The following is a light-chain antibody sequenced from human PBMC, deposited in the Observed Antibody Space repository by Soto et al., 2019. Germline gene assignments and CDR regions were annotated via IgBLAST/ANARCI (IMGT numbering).Light chain of an antibody. Sequence: DIQMTQSPSTLSASVGARVTITCRVSQSISSWLAWYQQKPGKAPKLLIYDASSLESGVPSRFSGSGSGTEFTLTISSLQPDDFATYYCQQYNSYSQTFGQGTKVEIK. J-gene: IGKJ1*01. CDR2: DAS. CDR3: QQYNSYSQT. CDR1: QSISSW. V-gene: IGKV1-5*01.